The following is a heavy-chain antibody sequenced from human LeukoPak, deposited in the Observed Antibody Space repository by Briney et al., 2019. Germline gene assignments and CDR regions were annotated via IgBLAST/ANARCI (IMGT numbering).Heavy chain of an antibody. D-gene: IGHD2-2*01. CDR3: ASGRGYCSSTSCPNAFDI. CDR2: IYGGGST. V-gene: IGHV3-66*02. Sequence: GGSLRLSCAASGFTVSSNYMSWVRQAPGKGLEWVSVIYGGGSTYYADSVKGRFTISRDNSKNTLYLQMNSLRAEDTAVYYCASGRGYCSSTSCPNAFDIWGQATMVTVSS. J-gene: IGHJ3*02. CDR1: GFTVSSNY.